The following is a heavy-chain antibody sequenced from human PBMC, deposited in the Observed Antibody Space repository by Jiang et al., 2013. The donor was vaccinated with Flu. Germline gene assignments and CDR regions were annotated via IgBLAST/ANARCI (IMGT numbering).Heavy chain of an antibody. V-gene: IGHV1-24*01. Sequence: GVFDPEDGETIYAQKFQGRVTMTEDTSTDTAYMELSSLRSEDTAVYYCARGLRWLPKVDAFDIWGQGTMVTVSS. D-gene: IGHD3-22*01. CDR2: FDPEDGET. J-gene: IGHJ3*02. CDR3: ARGLRWLPKVDAFDI.